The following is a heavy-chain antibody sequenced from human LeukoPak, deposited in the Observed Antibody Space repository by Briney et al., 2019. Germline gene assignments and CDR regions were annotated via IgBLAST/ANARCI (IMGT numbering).Heavy chain of an antibody. D-gene: IGHD4-17*01. Sequence: PSETLSLTCAVYGGSFSGYYWSWIRQPPGKGLEWIGEIDHGGGTNYDASLKSRVTISVDTSKNQFSLRLTSVTAADTAVYYCARAAYGEEQWYFDLWGRGTLVTVSS. V-gene: IGHV4-34*01. CDR3: ARAAYGEEQWYFDL. CDR1: GGSFSGYY. CDR2: IDHGGGT. J-gene: IGHJ2*01.